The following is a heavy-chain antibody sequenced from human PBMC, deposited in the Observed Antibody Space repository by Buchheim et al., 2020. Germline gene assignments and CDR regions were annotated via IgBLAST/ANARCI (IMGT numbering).Heavy chain of an antibody. V-gene: IGHV3-53*01. CDR1: GFTVSSNY. CDR2: IYSGGST. Sequence: EVQLVESGGGLIQPGGSLRLSCAASGFTVSSNYMSWVRQAPGKGLEWVSVIYSGGSTYYADSVQGRFTISRDNSKNTLYLQMNSLRAEDTAVYYCARDHSYCGGDCYSGVHWYFDLWGRGTL. CDR3: ARDHSYCGGDCYSGVHWYFDL. D-gene: IGHD2-21*02. J-gene: IGHJ2*01.